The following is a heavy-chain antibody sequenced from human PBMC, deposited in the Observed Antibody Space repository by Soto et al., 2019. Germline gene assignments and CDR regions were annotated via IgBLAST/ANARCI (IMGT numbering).Heavy chain of an antibody. Sequence: GASVKVSCKASGYTFTRYYMYWVRQAPGQGLEWMGIINPSGGSTSYAQKFQGRVTMTRDTSTSTVYMELSSLRSEDTAVYYCASHHRGGLPYFDYWGQRTLVTVSS. J-gene: IGHJ4*02. CDR1: GYTFTRYY. CDR2: INPSGGST. V-gene: IGHV1-46*01. D-gene: IGHD2-15*01. CDR3: ASHHRGGLPYFDY.